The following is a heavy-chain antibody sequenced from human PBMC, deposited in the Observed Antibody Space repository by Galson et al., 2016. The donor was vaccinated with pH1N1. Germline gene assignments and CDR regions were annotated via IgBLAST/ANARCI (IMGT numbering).Heavy chain of an antibody. V-gene: IGHV3-7*02. J-gene: IGHJ4*02. D-gene: IGHD4-23*01. Sequence: SLRLSCAASGFTFSTSWMTWVRQAPGKGLEWVANIKEDGSEKYYVDSVKGRFTISRDNAKNSLYLQMNSLRAEDTALYYCARFYGGDSDYWGQGTLVTVSS. CDR2: IKEDGSEK. CDR1: GFTFSTSW. CDR3: ARFYGGDSDY.